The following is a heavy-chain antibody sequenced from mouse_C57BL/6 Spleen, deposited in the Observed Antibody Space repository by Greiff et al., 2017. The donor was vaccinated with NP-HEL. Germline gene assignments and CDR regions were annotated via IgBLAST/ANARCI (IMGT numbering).Heavy chain of an antibody. CDR2: IWTGGGS. J-gene: IGHJ1*03. V-gene: IGHV2-9-1*01. D-gene: IGHD2-5*01. Sequence: VKLMESGPGLVAPSQSLSLTCTVSGFSLTSYAISWVRQPPGKGLEWLGVIWTGGGSTYYSAPISSLSISKDNSKSHVFLKMNSLQTDDTAKDYCAQGSNYDCYFDVWGTGTTVTVSS. CDR3: AQGSNYDCYFDV. CDR1: GFSLTSYA.